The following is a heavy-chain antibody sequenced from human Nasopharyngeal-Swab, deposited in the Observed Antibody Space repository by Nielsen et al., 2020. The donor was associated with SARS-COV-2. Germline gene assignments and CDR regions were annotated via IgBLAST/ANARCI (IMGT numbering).Heavy chain of an antibody. D-gene: IGHD1-26*01. J-gene: IGHJ4*02. CDR3: ARDQTVGAYDY. V-gene: IGHV4-61*01. CDR1: GGSVSSGSYY. CDR2: IYYSGST. Sequence: SETLSLTCTVSGGSVSSGSYYWSWIRQPPGKGLEWIGYIYYSGSTNYNPSLKSRVTISVDTSKNQFSLKLSSVTAADTAVYYCARDQTVGAYDYWGQGTLVTVSS.